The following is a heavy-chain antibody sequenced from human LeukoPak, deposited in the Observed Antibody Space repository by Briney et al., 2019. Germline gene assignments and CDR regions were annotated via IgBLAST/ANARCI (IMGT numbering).Heavy chain of an antibody. D-gene: IGHD2-2*01. CDR3: ARGSLPPSLYYAKWGNWFDP. V-gene: IGHV1-18*01. J-gene: IGHJ5*02. Sequence: ASVKVPCKASGYTFTSYGISWVRQAPGQGLEWMGWISANNGNTNYAQKLQGRVTMTTDTSTSTAYMELRSLRSDDTAVYYCARGSLPPSLYYAKWGNWFDPWGQGTLVTVSS. CDR2: ISANNGNT. CDR1: GYTFTSYG.